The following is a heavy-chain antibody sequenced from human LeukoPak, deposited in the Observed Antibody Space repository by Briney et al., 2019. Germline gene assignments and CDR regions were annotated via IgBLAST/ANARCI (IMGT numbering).Heavy chain of an antibody. CDR1: GFTFSDYY. CDR3: ARVGGHYYGSGSYSYYYYMDV. Sequence: GGSLRLSCAASGFTFSDYYMSWIRQAPGKGLEWVSYISSSGSTIYYADSVKGRFTISRDNAKSSLYLQMNSLRAEDTAVYYCARVGGHYYGSGSYSYYYYMDVWGKGTTVTISS. V-gene: IGHV3-11*04. CDR2: ISSSGSTI. J-gene: IGHJ6*03. D-gene: IGHD3-10*01.